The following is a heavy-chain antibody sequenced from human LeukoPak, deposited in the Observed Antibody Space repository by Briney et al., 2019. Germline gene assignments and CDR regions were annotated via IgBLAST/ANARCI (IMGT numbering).Heavy chain of an antibody. CDR3: ATSPSRDY. Sequence: PGGSLRPSCVASGFTFDDYPMHWVRQAPGKGLEWVAGLSWNSGRIAYADSVKGRFTISRDNAKNTLYLQMNSLRAEDTAVYYCATSPSRDYWGQGTLVTVSS. CDR2: LSWNSGRI. CDR1: GFTFDDYP. J-gene: IGHJ4*02. V-gene: IGHV3-9*01.